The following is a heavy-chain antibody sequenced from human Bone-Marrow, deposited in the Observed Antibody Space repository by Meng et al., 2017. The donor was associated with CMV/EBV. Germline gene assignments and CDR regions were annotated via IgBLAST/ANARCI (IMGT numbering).Heavy chain of an antibody. D-gene: IGHD2-2*01. J-gene: IGHJ6*02. V-gene: IGHV3-30*04. CDR3: ARVVGCSSTSLSPEGVCYGMDV. CDR2: ISYDGSHK. CDR1: AFTFSHYA. Sequence: GGSLRLSCSASAFTFSHYAMHWVRQAPGKGLEWVALISYDGSHKDYRDSVKGRFIISRDNSKNTLYLQMNSVRPEDTAVYFCARVVGCSSTSLSPEGVCYGMDVWGQGTTVTVSS.